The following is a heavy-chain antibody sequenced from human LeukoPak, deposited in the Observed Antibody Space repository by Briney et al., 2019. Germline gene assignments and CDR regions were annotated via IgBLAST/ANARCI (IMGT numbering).Heavy chain of an antibody. V-gene: IGHV4-34*01. D-gene: IGHD2-21*02. CDR1: GGSFSGYY. Sequence: SETLSLTCAVYGGSFSGYYWSWIRQPPGKGLEWIGEINHSGSTNYNPSLKSRVTISVDTSKNQFSLKLSSVTAADTAVYYCARHSRLASSSVTDWGQGTLVTVSS. J-gene: IGHJ4*02. CDR3: ARHSRLASSSVTD. CDR2: INHSGST.